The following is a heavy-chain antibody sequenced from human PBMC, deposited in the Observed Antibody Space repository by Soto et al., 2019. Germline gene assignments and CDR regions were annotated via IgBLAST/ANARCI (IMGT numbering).Heavy chain of an antibody. J-gene: IGHJ4*02. V-gene: IGHV4-30-2*01. CDR1: GGSISSGGYS. Sequence: QLQLQESGSGLVKPSQTLSLTCAVSGGSISSGGYSWSWIRQPPGKGLEWIGYIYHSGSTYYNPSLKSRVTISVDRSTNQFALKLSAVTAADTAVYYCASYYGDKDYFDYGGQGTLVTVSS. CDR2: IYHSGST. CDR3: ASYYGDKDYFDY. D-gene: IGHD4-17*01.